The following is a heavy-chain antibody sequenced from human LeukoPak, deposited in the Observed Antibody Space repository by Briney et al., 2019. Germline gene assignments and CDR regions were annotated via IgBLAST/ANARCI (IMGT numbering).Heavy chain of an antibody. CDR3: ARSVATTYLYGMDV. CDR1: GFTLSSNY. Sequence: GGALRLSCAASGFTLSSNYMSWVRQAPGKGLEGVSSISSSSSRIYYADSVKGRFTISRDNAKNSLYLQMNSLRAQDTAVYYCARSVATTYLYGMDVWGQGTTVTVSS. D-gene: IGHD4-23*01. CDR2: ISSSSSRI. J-gene: IGHJ6*02. V-gene: IGHV3-21*01.